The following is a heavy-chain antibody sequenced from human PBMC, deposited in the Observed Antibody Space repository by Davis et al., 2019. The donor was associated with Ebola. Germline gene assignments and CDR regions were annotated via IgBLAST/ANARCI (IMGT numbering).Heavy chain of an antibody. CDR1: GFTFSTYA. V-gene: IGHV3-23*01. Sequence: GESLKISCAASGFTFSTYAMGWVRQAPGKGLEWVSDISSGGGAPYYADSVKGRFTISRDNSKNTLYLQMNSLRAEDTAVYYCAKGYSSGWFPWFDPWGQGTLVTVSS. D-gene: IGHD6-19*01. CDR3: AKGYSSGWFPWFDP. J-gene: IGHJ5*02. CDR2: ISSGGGAP.